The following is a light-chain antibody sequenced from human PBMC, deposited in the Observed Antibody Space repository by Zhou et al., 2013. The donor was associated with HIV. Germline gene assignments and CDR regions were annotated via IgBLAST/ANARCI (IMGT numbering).Light chain of an antibody. CDR1: QGIDKH. CDR2: AAS. CDR3: QQSYSTPYT. J-gene: IGKJ2*01. Sequence: DIQMTQSPSTLSASLGDRVTITCRASQGIDKHLAWYQQKPGKVPKVLIYAASSLQSGVPSGFSGSGSGTDFTLTISSLQPEDFATYYCQQSYSTPYTFGQGTKLEIK. V-gene: IGKV1-39*01.